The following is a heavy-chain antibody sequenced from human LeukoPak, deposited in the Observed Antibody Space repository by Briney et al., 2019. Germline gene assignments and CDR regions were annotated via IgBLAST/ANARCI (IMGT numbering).Heavy chain of an antibody. V-gene: IGHV4-59*01. Sequence: SETLSLTCTVSGGSITGSYWSWLRQPPGKGLEYVGYIYYSGSTNYNPSLKSRVTISVDTSKNQFSLKLTSVTAADTAVYYCAAAGPISGRHNYFDSWGQGTLVTVSS. CDR1: GGSITGSY. CDR3: AAAGPISGRHNYFDS. D-gene: IGHD3-10*01. CDR2: IYYSGST. J-gene: IGHJ4*02.